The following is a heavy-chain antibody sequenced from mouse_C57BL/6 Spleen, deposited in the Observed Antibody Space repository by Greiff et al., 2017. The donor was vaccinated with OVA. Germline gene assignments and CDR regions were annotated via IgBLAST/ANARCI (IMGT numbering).Heavy chain of an antibody. CDR1: GFSLSTSGMG. Sequence: ESGPGILQSSQTLSLTCSFSGFSLSTSGMGVSWIRQPSGKGLEWLAHIYWDDDKRYNPSLKSRRTISKDTSRNQVFLKITSVDTADTATYYCAREHYGSSPYYYAMDYWGQGTSVTVSS. D-gene: IGHD1-1*01. V-gene: IGHV8-12*01. CDR2: IYWDDDK. CDR3: AREHYGSSPYYYAMDY. J-gene: IGHJ4*01.